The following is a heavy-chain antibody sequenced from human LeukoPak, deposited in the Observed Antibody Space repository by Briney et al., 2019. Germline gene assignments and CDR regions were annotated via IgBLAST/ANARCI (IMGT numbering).Heavy chain of an antibody. Sequence: ASVKVSCKASGYTFTSFGISWVRQAPGQGLEWMGWISPYSGNTNYAQKLQGRVTVTTDTSTSTAYMELRSLRSDDMAVYYCARDSTTLDYWGQGTLVTVSS. D-gene: IGHD1-1*01. V-gene: IGHV1-18*03. CDR2: ISPYSGNT. J-gene: IGHJ4*02. CDR1: GYTFTSFG. CDR3: ARDSTTLDY.